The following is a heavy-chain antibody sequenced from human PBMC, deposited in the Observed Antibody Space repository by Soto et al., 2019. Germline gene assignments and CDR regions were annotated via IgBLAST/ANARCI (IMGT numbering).Heavy chain of an antibody. Sequence: SVKVSCKASGVTFSSYAISWVRQAPGQGLEWMGGIIPIFGTANYAQKFQGRVTITADKSTSTAYMELSSLRSEDTAVYYCARTVLRFLEWVAYYYYYGMDVWGQGTTVTVS. D-gene: IGHD3-3*01. CDR2: IIPIFGTA. CDR3: ARTVLRFLEWVAYYYYYGMDV. J-gene: IGHJ6*02. V-gene: IGHV1-69*06. CDR1: GVTFSSYA.